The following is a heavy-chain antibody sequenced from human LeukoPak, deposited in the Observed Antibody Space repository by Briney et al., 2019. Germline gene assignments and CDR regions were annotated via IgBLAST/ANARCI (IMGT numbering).Heavy chain of an antibody. D-gene: IGHD3-22*01. CDR2: IYTSGST. J-gene: IGHJ4*02. Sequence: SQTLSLTCTVSGGSISSGSYYWSWIRQPAGKGLEWIGRIYTSGSTNYNPSLKSRVTISVDTSKNQFSLKLSSVTAADTAVYYCGRDRRGDYYDSTYGFLDYWGQGTLVTVSS. V-gene: IGHV4-61*02. CDR1: GGSISSGSYY. CDR3: GRDRRGDYYDSTYGFLDY.